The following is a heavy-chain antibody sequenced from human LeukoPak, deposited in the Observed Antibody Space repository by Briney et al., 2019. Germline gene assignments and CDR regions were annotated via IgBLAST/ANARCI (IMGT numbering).Heavy chain of an antibody. J-gene: IGHJ6*03. CDR1: GGSISSYY. Sequence: SETLSLTCTVSGGSISSYYWSWIPQPPGKGLEWIGYIYTSGSTNYNPSLKSRVTISVDTSKNQFSLKLSSVTAADTAVYYCARTTITYYYDSSGYSVQPYYMDVWGKGTTVTVSS. V-gene: IGHV4-4*09. CDR2: IYTSGST. CDR3: ARTTITYYYDSSGYSVQPYYMDV. D-gene: IGHD3-22*01.